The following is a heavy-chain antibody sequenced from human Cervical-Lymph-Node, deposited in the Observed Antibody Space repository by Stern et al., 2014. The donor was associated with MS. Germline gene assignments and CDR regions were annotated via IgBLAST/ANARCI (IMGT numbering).Heavy chain of an antibody. Sequence: QVQLVQSGPEVKKPGSSVKVSCKASGGTFSNYAISWVRQAPGQGLEWMGGLIIIFDTANYAQKFQGRVTMSADESTSTAYLELSSLRSDDTAVYYCARVSDRSGYYPEYFQYWGQGTPVTVSS. D-gene: IGHD3-22*01. CDR3: ARVSDRSGYYPEYFQY. CDR2: LIIIFDTA. J-gene: IGHJ1*01. V-gene: IGHV1-69*12. CDR1: GGTFSNYA.